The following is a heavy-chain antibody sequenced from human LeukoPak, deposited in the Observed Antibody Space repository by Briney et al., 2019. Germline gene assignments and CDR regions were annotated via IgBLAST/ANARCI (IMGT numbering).Heavy chain of an antibody. J-gene: IGHJ4*02. CDR2: IVHSGST. V-gene: IGHV4-59*01. CDR1: GGSISSYY. D-gene: IGHD5-18*01. CDR3: ARGYSYGDY. Sequence: SETLSLTCTVSGGSISSYYWSWIRQPPGKGLEWIGYIVHSGSTNYNPSLKSRVTISVDTTKNQFSLKMSSVTAADTAVYYCARGYSYGDYWGQGALVTVSS.